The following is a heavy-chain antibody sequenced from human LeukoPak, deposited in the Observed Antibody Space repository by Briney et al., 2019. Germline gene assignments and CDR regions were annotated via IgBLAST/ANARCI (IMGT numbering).Heavy chain of an antibody. CDR2: INHSGST. Sequence: NPSETLSLTCAVYGGSFSGYYWSWIRQPPGKGLEWIGEINHSGSTNYNPSLKSRVTISVDTSKNQFSLKLSSVTAADTAVYYCAIVLDTAMVTGFFDYWGQGTLVTVSS. V-gene: IGHV4-34*01. CDR1: GGSFSGYY. D-gene: IGHD5-18*01. CDR3: AIVLDTAMVTGFFDY. J-gene: IGHJ4*02.